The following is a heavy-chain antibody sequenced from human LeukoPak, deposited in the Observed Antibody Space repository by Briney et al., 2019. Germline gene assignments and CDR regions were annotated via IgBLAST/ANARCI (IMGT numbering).Heavy chain of an antibody. CDR1: GGSISSGGYY. CDR2: IYYSGST. J-gene: IGHJ4*02. CDR3: ARDGVDSSGYYYVVNY. V-gene: IGHV4-31*03. D-gene: IGHD3-22*01. Sequence: SQTLSLTCTVSGGSISSGGYYWSWIRQHPGKGLEWIGYIYYSGSTYYNPSLKSRVTISVDTSKNQFSLKLSSVTAADTAVYYCARDGVDSSGYYYVVNYWGQGTLVTVSS.